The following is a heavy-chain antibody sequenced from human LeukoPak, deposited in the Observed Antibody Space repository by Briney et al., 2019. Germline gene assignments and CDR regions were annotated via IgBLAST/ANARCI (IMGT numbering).Heavy chain of an antibody. CDR3: ARATGGEYDFWSGYYTGTYFDY. Sequence: PSETLSLTCTVSGGSLSPYYWIWVRQPPGKELDYIGYIYYSGTTNYNPSLKSRVTMSVDTSKNQFSLKLSSVTAADTAVYYCARATGGEYDFWSGYYTGTYFDYWGQGTLVTVSS. V-gene: IGHV4-59*01. D-gene: IGHD3-3*01. CDR1: GGSLSPYY. CDR2: IYYSGTT. J-gene: IGHJ4*02.